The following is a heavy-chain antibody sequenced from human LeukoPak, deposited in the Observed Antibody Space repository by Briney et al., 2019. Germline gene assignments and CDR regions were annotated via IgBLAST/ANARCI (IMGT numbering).Heavy chain of an antibody. Sequence: PLETLSLTCTVSGGSISSSSYYWGWIRQPPGKGLEWIGSIYYSGSTYYNPSLKSRVTISVDTSKNQFSLKLSSVTAADTAVYYCAKDIRGIAVAGTTDYWGQGTLVTVSS. CDR3: AKDIRGIAVAGTTDY. V-gene: IGHV4-39*02. CDR2: IYYSGST. CDR1: GGSISSSSYY. D-gene: IGHD6-19*01. J-gene: IGHJ4*02.